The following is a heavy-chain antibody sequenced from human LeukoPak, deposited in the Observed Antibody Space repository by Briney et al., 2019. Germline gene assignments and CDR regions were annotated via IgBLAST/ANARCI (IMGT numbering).Heavy chain of an antibody. Sequence: PSETLSLTCAHYVGSFSGYYWSWIRQPPGKGLEWIGEIHYSGSTNYNPSLKSRVTISADTSKNQFSLKMSSVTAADTAVYYCARERMATEVAFDIWGQGTMVTVSS. CDR3: ARERMATEVAFDI. J-gene: IGHJ3*02. CDR2: IHYSGST. D-gene: IGHD5-24*01. V-gene: IGHV4-34*01. CDR1: VGSFSGYY.